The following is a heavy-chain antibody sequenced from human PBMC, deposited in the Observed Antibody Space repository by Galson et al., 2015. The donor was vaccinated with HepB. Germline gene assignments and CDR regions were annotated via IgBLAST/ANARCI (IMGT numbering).Heavy chain of an antibody. CDR2: IGGGT. V-gene: IGHV3-64*01. CDR3: ARGRAPYYYDTTDYFTL. Sequence: SLRLSCAASGFTFSIYVMHWVRQAPGKGLEYVSTIGGGTYYANSVKGRFTISRDSSKNTLYLQMGSLRTEDMAVYYCARGRAPYYYDTTDYFTLWGQGTLVTVSS. J-gene: IGHJ4*02. CDR1: GFTFSIYV. D-gene: IGHD3-22*01.